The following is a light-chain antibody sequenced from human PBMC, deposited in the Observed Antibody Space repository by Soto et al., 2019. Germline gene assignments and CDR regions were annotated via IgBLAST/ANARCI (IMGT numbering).Light chain of an antibody. CDR3: AAWDDSLNAVV. CDR2: SNN. V-gene: IGLV1-44*01. CDR1: SSNIGSNT. J-gene: IGLJ2*01. Sequence: QLVLTQPPSASGTPGQRVTISCSGSSSNIGSNTVNWYQQLPGTAPKLLIYSNNQRPSGVPDRFSGSKSGTSASLAISGLQSEDEADYYCAAWDDSLNAVVVGGGTKVTVL.